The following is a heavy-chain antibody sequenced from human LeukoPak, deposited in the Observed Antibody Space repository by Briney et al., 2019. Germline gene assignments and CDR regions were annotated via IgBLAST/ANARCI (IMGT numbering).Heavy chain of an antibody. D-gene: IGHD3-10*01. CDR3: VRLQYFGSGSYPLD. CDR2: IIPILGIV. CDR1: GGTFSSYA. J-gene: IGHJ4*02. Sequence: GASVKVSCKASGGTFSSYAISWVRQAPGQGLEWMGRIIPILGIVNYAQKFQGRVTMTRNISISTAYMELSSLRSEDTAVYYCVRLQYFGSGSYPLDWGQGTLVTVSS. V-gene: IGHV1-69*04.